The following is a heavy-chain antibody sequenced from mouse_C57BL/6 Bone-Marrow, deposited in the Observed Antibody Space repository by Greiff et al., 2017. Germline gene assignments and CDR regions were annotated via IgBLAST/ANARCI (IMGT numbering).Heavy chain of an antibody. Sequence: QVQLQQSGPELVKPGASVKISCKASGYAFSSSWMNWVKQRPGKGLEWIGRIYPGDGDTNYNGKFKGKATLTADKSSSTAYMQISSLTSEDSAVYFCASYYGSRGFDYWGQGTTLTVSS. CDR1: GYAFSSSW. CDR2: IYPGDGDT. D-gene: IGHD1-1*01. V-gene: IGHV1-82*01. J-gene: IGHJ2*01. CDR3: ASYYGSRGFDY.